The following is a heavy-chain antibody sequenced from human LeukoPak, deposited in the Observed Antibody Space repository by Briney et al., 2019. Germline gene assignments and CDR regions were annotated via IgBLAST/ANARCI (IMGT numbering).Heavy chain of an antibody. CDR2: IRNDGSIK. CDR3: AKDQDIVVVVAVFDP. D-gene: IGHD2-15*01. CDR1: GFTFSHFG. J-gene: IGHJ5*02. Sequence: GGSLRLSCAASGFTFSHFGMHWVRRAPGKGLEWVAFIRNDGSIKFFADSVKGRFTISRDNSKNTLYLQMNSLRAEDTAVYYCAKDQDIVVVVAVFDPWGQGTLVTVSS. V-gene: IGHV3-30*02.